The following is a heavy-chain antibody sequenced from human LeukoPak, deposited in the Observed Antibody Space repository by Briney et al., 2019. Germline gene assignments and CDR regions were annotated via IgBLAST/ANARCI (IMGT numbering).Heavy chain of an antibody. CDR3: ARESQIYNTWYNHFDY. D-gene: IGHD1-1*01. V-gene: IGHV3-30*02. Sequence: PGGSLRLSCAASGFTFSSYGMHWVRQAPGKGLEWVAFIRYDGSNKYYADSVKGRFTISRDNSKNTLYLQMNSLRADATAIYYCARESQIYNTWYNHFDYWGQGTLVTVSS. CDR1: GFTFSSYG. CDR2: IRYDGSNK. J-gene: IGHJ4*02.